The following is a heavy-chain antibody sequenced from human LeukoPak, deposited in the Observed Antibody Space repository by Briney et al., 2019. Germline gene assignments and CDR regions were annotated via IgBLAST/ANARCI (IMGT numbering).Heavy chain of an antibody. J-gene: IGHJ4*02. CDR2: IIPIFGTA. CDR3: ARDRAAAGTWFDY. Sequence: SVRVSCKASGGTFSNYAINWVRQAPGQGLEWMGGIIPIFGTANYAQKFQGRVTITADESTSTAYMDLSSLRSEDTAVYYCARDRAAAGTWFDYWGQGTLVTVSS. V-gene: IGHV1-69*13. CDR1: GGTFSNYA. D-gene: IGHD6-13*01.